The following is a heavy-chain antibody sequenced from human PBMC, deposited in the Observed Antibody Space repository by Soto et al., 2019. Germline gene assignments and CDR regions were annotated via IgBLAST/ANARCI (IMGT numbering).Heavy chain of an antibody. Sequence: ASVKVSCKASGYTFTSYDINWVRQATGQGLEWMGWMNPNSGNTGYAQKFQGRVTMTEDTSTDTAYMELSSLRSEDTAVYYCATAYSYGSNWFDPWGQGTLVTVSS. D-gene: IGHD5-18*01. J-gene: IGHJ5*02. CDR1: GYTFTSYD. CDR2: MNPNSGNT. V-gene: IGHV1-8*01. CDR3: ATAYSYGSNWFDP.